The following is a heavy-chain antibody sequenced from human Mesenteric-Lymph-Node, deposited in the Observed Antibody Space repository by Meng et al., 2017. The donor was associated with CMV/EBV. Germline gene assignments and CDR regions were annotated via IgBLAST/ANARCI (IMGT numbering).Heavy chain of an antibody. Sequence: ASVKVSFKASGYTFTFYYMHWVLQAPGQGLEWMGWINPNSGGTNYAQKFQGRVTMTRDTSISTAYMELSRLRSDDTDVYYCARDIAVAGPSDFYYYYGMDVWGQGTTVTVSS. V-gene: IGHV1-2*02. J-gene: IGHJ6*02. D-gene: IGHD6-19*01. CDR1: GYTFTFYY. CDR3: ARDIAVAGPSDFYYYYGMDV. CDR2: INPNSGGT.